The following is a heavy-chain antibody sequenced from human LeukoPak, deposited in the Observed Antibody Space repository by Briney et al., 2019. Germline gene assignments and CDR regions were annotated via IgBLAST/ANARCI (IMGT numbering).Heavy chain of an antibody. CDR2: ISAYNGYK. J-gene: IGHJ1*01. CDR1: GYTLTSFS. V-gene: IGHV1-18*01. CDR3: VRGDCSGVSCYLPEYFRH. D-gene: IGHD2-15*01. Sequence: ASVKVSCKASGYTLTSFSISWVRQAPGHGLEWMGWISAYNGYKDYAQKLQGRVTMTTETSTNTAYTELRSLRSDDTAVYYCVRGDCSGVSCYLPEYFRHWGQGTLVTVSS.